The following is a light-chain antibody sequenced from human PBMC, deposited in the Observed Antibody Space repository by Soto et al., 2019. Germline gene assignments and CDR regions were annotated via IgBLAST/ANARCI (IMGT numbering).Light chain of an antibody. CDR1: QTISSW. J-gene: IGKJ1*01. CDR2: KAS. Sequence: IPMTQCPSTLSGSVGDRVTITCRASQTISSWLAWYQQKPGKAPKLLIYKASTLKSGVPSRFSGSGSGTEFTLTISSLQPDDFATYYCQHYNSYSEAFGQGTKVDIK. CDR3: QHYNSYSEA. V-gene: IGKV1-5*03.